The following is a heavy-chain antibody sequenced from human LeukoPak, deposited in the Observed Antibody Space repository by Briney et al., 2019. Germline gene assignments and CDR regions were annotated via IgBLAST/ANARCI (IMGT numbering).Heavy chain of an antibody. V-gene: IGHV3-66*01. CDR2: IYDGGST. CDR1: GFTVSSNS. D-gene: IGHD3-22*01. CDR3: ARALKYDSDSANEYYEYFHH. J-gene: IGHJ1*01. Sequence: GGFLRLSCAASGFTVSSNSMSWGRQAPGKGLEWVSVIYDGGSTYHTDSVKGRFSISRDNSKNTVYLQMNSLRAEDTAVYYCARALKYDSDSANEYYEYFHHWGPGTLVTVSS.